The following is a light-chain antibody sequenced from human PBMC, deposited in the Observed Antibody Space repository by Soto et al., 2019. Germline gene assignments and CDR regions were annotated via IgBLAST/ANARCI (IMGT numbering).Light chain of an antibody. CDR2: EVN. CDR3: RSYTFSSTLVV. V-gene: IGLV2-14*01. CDR1: SSDVGGYNF. Sequence: QSALTQPASVSGSPGQSITISCTGTSSDVGGYNFVSWYQQHPGKAPRLMIFEVNNRPSGVSDRFSGSKSGNTASLTISGLQAEDDDDYYCRSYTFSSTLVVFGGGTKLTVL. J-gene: IGLJ3*02.